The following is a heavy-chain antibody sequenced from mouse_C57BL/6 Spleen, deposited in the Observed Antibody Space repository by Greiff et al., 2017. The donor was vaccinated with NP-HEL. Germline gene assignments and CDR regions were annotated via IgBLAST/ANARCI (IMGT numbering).Heavy chain of an antibody. V-gene: IGHV1-18*01. CDR2: INPNNGGT. CDR1: GYTFTDYN. J-gene: IGHJ1*03. D-gene: IGHD2-3*01. Sequence: VQLQQSGPELVKPGASVKIPCKASGYTFTDYNMDWVKQSHGKSLEWIGDINPNNGGTIYNQKFKGKATLTVDKSSSTAYMELRSLTSEDTAVYYCARRWLRGWYFDVWGTGTTVTVSS. CDR3: ARRWLRGWYFDV.